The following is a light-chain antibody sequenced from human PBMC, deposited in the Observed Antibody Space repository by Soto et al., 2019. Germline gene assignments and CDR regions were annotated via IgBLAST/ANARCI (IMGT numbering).Light chain of an antibody. Sequence: QSVLTQPPSASGSPGQSVTISCTGTSSDVGGYNYVSWYQQHPGKAPKVMIYEVSKRPSGVPDRFSGSKSGNTASLTVSGLQAEDEADYFCNSYGGSNNDLFGTGTKLTVL. CDR1: SSDVGGYNY. CDR2: EVS. J-gene: IGLJ1*01. CDR3: NSYGGSNNDL. V-gene: IGLV2-8*01.